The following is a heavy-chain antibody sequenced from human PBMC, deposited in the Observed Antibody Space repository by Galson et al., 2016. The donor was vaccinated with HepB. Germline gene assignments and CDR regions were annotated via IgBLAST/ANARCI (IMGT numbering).Heavy chain of an antibody. CDR1: GFTFATYA. CDR3: ATYYDFSRGSYSDY. Sequence: SLSLSCAASGFTFATYAMYWLRQAPGTGREWVSGIGASGGGTYYADSVKCRFTISRDNSKNTLSLQMNSLRAEDTAVYYCATYYDFSRGSYSDYWGQGALVTVSS. D-gene: IGHD3-3*01. V-gene: IGHV3-23*01. J-gene: IGHJ4*02. CDR2: IGASGGGT.